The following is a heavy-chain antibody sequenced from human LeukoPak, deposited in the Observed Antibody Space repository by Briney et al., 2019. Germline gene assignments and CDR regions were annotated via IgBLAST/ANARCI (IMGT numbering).Heavy chain of an antibody. D-gene: IGHD3-22*01. CDR1: GFTLSTYW. CDR2: INSDGSSS. V-gene: IGHV3-74*01. Sequence: PVGSLRLSCAASGFTLSTYWMHWLRQSPGEGLVWVSRINSDGSSSTYADSVKGRFTISRDNAKNTLSLQMNSLRAEDTAVYYCARDPDSYHSGAYYSFFDYWGQGILVTVSS. J-gene: IGHJ4*02. CDR3: ARDPDSYHSGAYYSFFDY.